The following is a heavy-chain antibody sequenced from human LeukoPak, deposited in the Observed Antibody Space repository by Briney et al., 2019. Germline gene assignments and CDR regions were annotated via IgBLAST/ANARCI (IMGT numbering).Heavy chain of an antibody. CDR2: ISWDGGST. J-gene: IGHJ3*02. CDR1: GFTFDDYA. Sequence: GGSLRLSCAASGFTFDDYAMHWVRQAPGKGLEWVSLISWDGGSTYYADSVKGRFTISRDNSKNSLYLQMNSLRAEDTALYYCAKGTHAAAELFGYAFDIWGQGTMVTVSS. CDR3: AKGTHAAAELFGYAFDI. V-gene: IGHV3-43D*03. D-gene: IGHD6-13*01.